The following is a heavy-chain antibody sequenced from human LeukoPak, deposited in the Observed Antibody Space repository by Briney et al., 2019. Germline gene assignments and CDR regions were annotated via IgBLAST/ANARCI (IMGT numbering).Heavy chain of an antibody. V-gene: IGHV3-49*04. CDR3: TRGPIQLWHYSGMDV. J-gene: IGHJ6*02. D-gene: IGHD5-18*01. CDR2: IRSKAYGATT. Sequence: GRSRRLSCTAFGFTFCDHAMSWVRQAPGKGLERVGFIRSKAYGATTEYAASVKGRFIISREDSISIAYLQMNSLKTEDTAVYYCTRGPIQLWHYSGMDVWGQGTTVIVSS. CDR1: GFTFCDHA.